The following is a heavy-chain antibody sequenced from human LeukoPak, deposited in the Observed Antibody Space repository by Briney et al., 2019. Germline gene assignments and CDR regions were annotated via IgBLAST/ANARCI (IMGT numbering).Heavy chain of an antibody. J-gene: IGHJ6*03. CDR3: ARLGYYYDSSGYYYIGYYYYYMDV. D-gene: IGHD3-22*01. CDR1: GYTFTSYG. CDR2: ISAYNGNT. V-gene: IGHV1-18*01. Sequence: GASVKVSCKASGYTFTSYGISWVRQAPGQGLEWMGWISAYNGNTNYAQKLQGRVTMTTDTSTSTAYMELRSLRSDDTAVYYCARLGYYYDSSGYYYIGYYYYYMDVWGKGTTVTVSS.